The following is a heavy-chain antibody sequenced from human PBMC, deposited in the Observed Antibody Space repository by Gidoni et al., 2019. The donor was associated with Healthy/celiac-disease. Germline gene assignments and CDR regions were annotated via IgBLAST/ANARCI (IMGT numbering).Heavy chain of an antibody. CDR2: ISGSGGST. CDR1: GFTLSSYA. CDR3: AKDYGDYPPFDY. J-gene: IGHJ4*02. Sequence: EVQLLESGGGLVQPGGSLRLSCAVSGFTLSSYAMSWVRQAPGKGLEWVSAISGSGGSTYYADSVKGRFTISRDNSKNTLYLQMNSLRAEDTAVYYCAKDYGDYPPFDYWGQGPLVTVSS. D-gene: IGHD4-17*01. V-gene: IGHV3-23*01.